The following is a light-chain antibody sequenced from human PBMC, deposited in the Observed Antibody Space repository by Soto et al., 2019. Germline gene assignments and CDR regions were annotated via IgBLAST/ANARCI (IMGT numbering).Light chain of an antibody. Sequence: QSALTQPASVSGSPGQSITISCTGTSSDVGGYNYVSWYQQHPGKAPKLMIYDVSNRPSGVSNRFSGSKSGNTASLTISGLQAEDEADYYCSSYTSSSTLLYVLG. CDR2: DVS. J-gene: IGLJ1*01. CDR3: SSYTSSSTLLYV. CDR1: SSDVGGYNY. V-gene: IGLV2-14*01.